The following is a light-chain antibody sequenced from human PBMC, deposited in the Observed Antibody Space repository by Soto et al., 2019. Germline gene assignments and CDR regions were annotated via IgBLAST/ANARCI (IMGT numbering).Light chain of an antibody. CDR2: EVT. J-gene: IGLJ1*01. CDR1: SSDVGGYNF. V-gene: IGLV2-14*01. Sequence: QSVLTQPASVSGSPGQSITISCTGTSSDVGGYNFVSWYQQHPGKAPKLLIYEVTNRPSGVSHRFSGSKSGNTASLTISGLQVEDEADYYCSSYTSANALEGVFGTGTKLTVL. CDR3: SSYTSANALEGV.